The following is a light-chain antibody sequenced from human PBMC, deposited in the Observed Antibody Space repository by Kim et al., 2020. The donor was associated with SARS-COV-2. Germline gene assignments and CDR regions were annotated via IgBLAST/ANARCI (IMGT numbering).Light chain of an antibody. J-gene: IGKJ4*01. V-gene: IGKV3-20*01. Sequence: ETVLTQSPGTVSLSPEERATLSCRASQSVTSNYLAWYQQKPGQAPRLLIYGASTRATGIPDRFSGSGSGTDFTLTISRLETEDVAVYICQQYAGSPLTFGGGTKVDIK. CDR1: QSVTSNY. CDR2: GAS. CDR3: QQYAGSPLT.